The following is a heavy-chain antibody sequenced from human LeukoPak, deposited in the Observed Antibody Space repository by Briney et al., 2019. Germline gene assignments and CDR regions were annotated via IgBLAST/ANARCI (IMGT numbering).Heavy chain of an antibody. V-gene: IGHV3-7*01. D-gene: IGHD7-27*01. J-gene: IGHJ4*02. CDR3: ARVFTSLLTGTVYFDY. Sequence: GGSLRLSCATSGFIFSNYWMSWVRQVPGKGLEWVASISQDGSAKTYLDSVKGRFTISRDNAKNSLYLQMNSLRAEDTAVYYCARVFTSLLTGTVYFDYWGQGTLVTVSS. CDR1: GFIFSNYW. CDR2: ISQDGSAK.